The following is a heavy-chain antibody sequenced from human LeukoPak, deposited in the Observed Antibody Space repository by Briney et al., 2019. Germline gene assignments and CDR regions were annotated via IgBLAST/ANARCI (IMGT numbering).Heavy chain of an antibody. CDR3: ASGGSSSWPYYNYGMDV. CDR2: ISSSSSYI. V-gene: IGHV3-21*01. Sequence: GGSLRLSCAASGFTFSSYSMNWVRQAPGKGLEWVLSISSSSSYIYYADSVKGRFTISRDNAKNSLYLQMNSLRAEDTAVYYCASGGSSSWPYYNYGMDVWGQGTTVTVSS. CDR1: GFTFSSYS. D-gene: IGHD6-13*01. J-gene: IGHJ6*02.